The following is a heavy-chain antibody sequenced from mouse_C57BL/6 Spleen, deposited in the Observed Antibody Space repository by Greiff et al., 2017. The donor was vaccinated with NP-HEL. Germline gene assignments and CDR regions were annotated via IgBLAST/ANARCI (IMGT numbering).Heavy chain of an antibody. CDR2: IDPETGGT. J-gene: IGHJ3*01. CDR1: GYTFTDYE. CDR3: TRGGMGYYYGSWFAY. D-gene: IGHD1-1*01. V-gene: IGHV1-15*01. Sequence: VQLQQSGAELVRPGASVTLSCKASGYTFTDYEMHWVKQTPVHGLEWIGAIDPETGGTAYNQKFKGKAILTADKSSSTAYMELRSLTSEDSAVYYCTRGGMGYYYGSWFAYWGQGTLVTVSA.